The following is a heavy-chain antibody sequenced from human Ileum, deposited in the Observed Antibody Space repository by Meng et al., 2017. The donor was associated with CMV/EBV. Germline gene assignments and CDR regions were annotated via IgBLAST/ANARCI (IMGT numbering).Heavy chain of an antibody. J-gene: IGHJ5*02. Sequence: TSGGGVGWIRQPPGKALEWLALIYWNDDKRYSPSLKSRLTITKDTSKNQVVLTMTNMDPVDTATYYCALLGYCSSTSCYGGQENWFDPWGQGTLVTVSS. CDR2: IYWNDDK. CDR3: ALLGYCSSTSCYGGQENWFDP. CDR1: TSGGG. D-gene: IGHD2-2*01. V-gene: IGHV2-5*01.